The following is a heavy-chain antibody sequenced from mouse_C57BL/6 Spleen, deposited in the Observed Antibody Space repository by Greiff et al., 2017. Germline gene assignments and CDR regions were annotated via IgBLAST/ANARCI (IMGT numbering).Heavy chain of an antibody. V-gene: IGHV3-6*01. Sequence: EVQLQQSGPGLVKPSQSLSLTCSVTGYSITSGYYWNWIRQFPGNKLEWMGYISYDGSNNYNPSLKNRISITRDTSKNQFFLKLNSVTTEDTATYYCARLKGNWDGAYWGQGPLVTVSA. CDR3: ARLKGNWDGAY. D-gene: IGHD4-1*01. J-gene: IGHJ3*01. CDR2: ISYDGSN. CDR1: GYSITSGYY.